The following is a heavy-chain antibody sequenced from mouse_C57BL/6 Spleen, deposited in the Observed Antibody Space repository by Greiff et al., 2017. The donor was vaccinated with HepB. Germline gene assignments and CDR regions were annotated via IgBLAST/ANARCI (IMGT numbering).Heavy chain of an antibody. CDR2: IRNKANGYTT. D-gene: IGHD1-1*01. V-gene: IGHV7-3*01. CDR1: GFTFTDYY. Sequence: EVQRVESGGGLVQPGGSLSLSCAASGFTFTDYYMSWVRQPPGKALEWLGFIRNKANGYTTEYSASVKGRFTISRDNSQSILYLQMNALRAEDSATYYCARSLLITPWGQGTLVTVSA. CDR3: ARSLLITP. J-gene: IGHJ3*02.